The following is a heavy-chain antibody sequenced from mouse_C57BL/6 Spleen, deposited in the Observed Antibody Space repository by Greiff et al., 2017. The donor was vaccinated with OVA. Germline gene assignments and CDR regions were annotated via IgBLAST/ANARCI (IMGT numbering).Heavy chain of an antibody. Sequence: QVHVKQSGAELARPGASVKMSCKASGYTFTSYTMHWVKQRPGQGLEWIGYINPSSGYTKYNQKFKDKATLTADKSSSTAYMQLSSLTSEDSAVYYWARDYGTVYWYFDVWGTGTTVTVSS. J-gene: IGHJ1*03. CDR2: INPSSGYT. D-gene: IGHD1-1*01. CDR1: GYTFTSYT. V-gene: IGHV1-4*01. CDR3: ARDYGTVYWYFDV.